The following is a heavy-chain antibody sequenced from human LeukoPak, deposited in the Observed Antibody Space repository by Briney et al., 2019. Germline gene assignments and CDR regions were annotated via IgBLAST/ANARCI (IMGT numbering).Heavy chain of an antibody. D-gene: IGHD3-3*01. CDR3: ARATFYYYDFWSGHRYWFDP. V-gene: IGHV4-61*01. CDR2: IYYSGST. Sequence: SETLSLTCTVSGVSVSSGSYYWSWLRQPPGKGLEWIGYIYYSGSTNYNPSLKSQVTISVDTSKNQFSLKLSSVTAADTAVYYCARATFYYYDFWSGHRYWFDPWGQGTLVTVSS. CDR1: GVSVSSGSYY. J-gene: IGHJ5*02.